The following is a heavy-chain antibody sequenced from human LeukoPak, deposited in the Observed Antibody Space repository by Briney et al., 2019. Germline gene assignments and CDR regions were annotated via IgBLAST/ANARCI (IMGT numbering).Heavy chain of an antibody. D-gene: IGHD3-22*01. CDR3: ARADDSSGYSLYYYYYGMDV. CDR1: GFTFSSYS. CDR2: ISSSSYT. Sequence: PGGSLRLSCAASGFTFSSYSMNWVRQAPGKGLEWVSSISSSSYTYYADSVKGRFTISRDNAKNSLYLQMNSLRAEDTAVYYCARADDSSGYSLYYYYYGMDVWGQGTTVTVSS. V-gene: IGHV3-21*01. J-gene: IGHJ6*02.